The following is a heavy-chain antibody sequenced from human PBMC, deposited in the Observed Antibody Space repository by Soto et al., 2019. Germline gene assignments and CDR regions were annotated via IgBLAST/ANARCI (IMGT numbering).Heavy chain of an antibody. V-gene: IGHV1-24*01. CDR3: ATDYSSSEWFDP. J-gene: IGHJ5*02. CDR1: GYTLTELS. Sequence: ASGKVSCKVSGYTLTELSMHWVRQAPGKGLEWMGGFDPEDGETIYAQKFQGRVTMTEDTSTDTAYMELSSLRSEDTAVYYCATDYSSSEWFDPWGQGTLVTVSS. CDR2: FDPEDGET. D-gene: IGHD6-6*01.